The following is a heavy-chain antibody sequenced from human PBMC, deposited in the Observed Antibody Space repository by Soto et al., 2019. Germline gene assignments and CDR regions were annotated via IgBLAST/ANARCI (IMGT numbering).Heavy chain of an antibody. J-gene: IGHJ5*02. V-gene: IGHV1-69*13. CDR2: IIPIFGTA. Sequence: SVKVSCKASGGTFSSYAISWVRQAPGQGLEWMGGIIPIFGTANYAQKFQGRVTITADESTSTAYMELSSLRSEDTAVYYCARAPIFGVATILGWFDPWGQGTLVTVSS. CDR3: ARAPIFGVATILGWFDP. CDR1: GGTFSSYA. D-gene: IGHD3-3*01.